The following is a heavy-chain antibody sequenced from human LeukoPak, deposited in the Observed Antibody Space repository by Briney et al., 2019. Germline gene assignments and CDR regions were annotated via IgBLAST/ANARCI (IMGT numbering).Heavy chain of an antibody. CDR2: IDDSGST. J-gene: IGHJ4*02. D-gene: IGHD3-10*01. CDR1: GGSISSYY. Sequence: PSETLSLTCSVSGGSISSYYWSWIRQSPGKGLEWIGYIDDSGSTNYNPSLKSRVIISVDTSKNQFSLKLSSVTAADTAVYYCATTGTHYYGSGSSDNDYWGQGTLVTVSS. V-gene: IGHV4-59*01. CDR3: ATTGTHYYGSGSSDNDY.